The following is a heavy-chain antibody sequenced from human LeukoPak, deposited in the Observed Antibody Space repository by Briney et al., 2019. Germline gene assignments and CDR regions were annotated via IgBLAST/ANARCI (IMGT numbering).Heavy chain of an antibody. CDR2: IIPIFGTA. J-gene: IGHJ4*02. CDR1: GYTFTSYG. V-gene: IGHV1-69*05. Sequence: GASVKVSCKASGYTFTSYGISWVRQAPGQGLEWMGGIIPIFGTANYAQKFQGRVTITTDGSTSTAYMELSSLRSEDTAVYYCARGIIGVDTDVDYYFDYWGQGTLVTVSS. D-gene: IGHD5-18*01. CDR3: ARGIIGVDTDVDYYFDY.